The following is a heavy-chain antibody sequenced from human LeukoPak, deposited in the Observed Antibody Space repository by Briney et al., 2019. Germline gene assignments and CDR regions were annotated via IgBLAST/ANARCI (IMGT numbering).Heavy chain of an antibody. CDR1: GGSITTNNYY. CDR2: ISYSGST. V-gene: IGHV4-39*07. Sequence: RSSETLSLTCTVSGGSITTNNYYWGWIRQPPGKGLEWIGMISYSGSTYYNPSLKSRVTISVDTSKNQFSLKLSSVTAADTAVYYCARGLTTVTRGWFDPWGQGTLVTVSS. D-gene: IGHD4-17*01. J-gene: IGHJ5*02. CDR3: ARGLTTVTRGWFDP.